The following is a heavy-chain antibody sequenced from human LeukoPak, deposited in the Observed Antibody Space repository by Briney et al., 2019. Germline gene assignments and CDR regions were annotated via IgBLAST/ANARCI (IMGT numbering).Heavy chain of an antibody. CDR2: IYYSGST. D-gene: IGHD3-3*01. V-gene: IGHV4-59*08. CDR3: ARIFGVVIIQAFDY. CDR1: GGSISSYY. Sequence: KPSETLSLTCTVSGGSISSYYWCWIRQPPGKGLEWIGYIYYSGSTNYNPSLKSRVTISVDTSKNQFSLKLSSVTAADTAVYYCARIFGVVIIQAFDYWGQGTLVTVSS. J-gene: IGHJ4*02.